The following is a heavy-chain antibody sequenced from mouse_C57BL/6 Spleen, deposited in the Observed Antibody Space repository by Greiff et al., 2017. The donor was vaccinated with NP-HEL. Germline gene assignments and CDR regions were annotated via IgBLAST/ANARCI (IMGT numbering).Heavy chain of an antibody. V-gene: IGHV1-55*01. CDR3: ARSSTMVTTLFDY. CDR1: GYTFTSYW. D-gene: IGHD2-2*01. CDR2: LYPGSGST. J-gene: IGHJ2*01. Sequence: QVQLQQPGAELVKPGASVKMSCKASGYTFTSYWITWVKQRPGQGLEWIGDLYPGSGSTNYNEKFKSKATLTVDTSSSTAYMQLSSLTSEDSAVYYCARSSTMVTTLFDYWGQGTTLTVSS.